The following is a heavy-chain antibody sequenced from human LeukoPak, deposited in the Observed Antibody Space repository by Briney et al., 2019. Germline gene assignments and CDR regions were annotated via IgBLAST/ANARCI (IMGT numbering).Heavy chain of an antibody. V-gene: IGHV3-74*01. Sequence: GGSLRLSCAASGFTFSSYWMNWVRHVPGKGLVWVSRINTDGSTTNYADSVKGRFTISRDNAKNTLYLQMNSLRVEDTAVYYCARGAMPDYWGQGTLVTVSS. D-gene: IGHD2-2*01. CDR1: GFTFSSYW. J-gene: IGHJ4*02. CDR3: ARGAMPDY. CDR2: INTDGSTT.